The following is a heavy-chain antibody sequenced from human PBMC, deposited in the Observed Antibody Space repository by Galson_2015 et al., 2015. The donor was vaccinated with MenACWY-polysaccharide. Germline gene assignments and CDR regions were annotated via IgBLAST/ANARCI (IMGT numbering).Heavy chain of an antibody. CDR3: ARDGGIAGADDD. J-gene: IGHJ4*02. V-gene: IGHV3-48*02. D-gene: IGHD6-13*01. CDR2: INGGSSTI. Sequence: SLRLSCAASGFTFSTYSMTWVRQAPGKGLEWVSYINGGSSTIYYADSVKGRFTISRDNAKNSLYLQMNSLRDDDTAVYYCARDGGIAGADDDWGQGFLVTVSS. CDR1: GFTFSTYS.